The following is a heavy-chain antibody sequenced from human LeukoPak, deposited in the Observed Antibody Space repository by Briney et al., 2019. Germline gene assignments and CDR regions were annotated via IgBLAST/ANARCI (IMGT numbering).Heavy chain of an antibody. CDR3: AKVTPGSTARKSGLDF. CDR1: GFIFSNYG. J-gene: IGHJ4*02. Sequence: PGGSLRLSCGASGFIFSNYGMHWVRQAPGKGLEWVTYLDKHGGDITYGDSVKGRFTISRDNSKNTLYLQMNSLRVEDTALYYCAKVTPGSTARKSGLDFWGQGTLVTVSS. V-gene: IGHV3-30*02. D-gene: IGHD2-21*02. CDR2: LDKHGGDI.